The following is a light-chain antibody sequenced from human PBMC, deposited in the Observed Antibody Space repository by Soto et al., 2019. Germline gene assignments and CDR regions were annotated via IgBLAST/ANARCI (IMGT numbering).Light chain of an antibody. CDR1: SSEVGGYNY. CDR3: SSYTSSSTYV. V-gene: IGLV2-14*01. Sequence: QSVLTQPASVSWSPGQSIAISCTGTSSEVGGYNYVSWYQQQPGKAPKLMVYDVSNRPSGVSNRFSGSKSGNTASLTISGLQAEDEADYYCSSYTSSSTYVFGTGTKVTVL. J-gene: IGLJ1*01. CDR2: DVS.